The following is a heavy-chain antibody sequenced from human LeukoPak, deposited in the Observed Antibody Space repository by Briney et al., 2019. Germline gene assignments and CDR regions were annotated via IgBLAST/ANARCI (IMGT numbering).Heavy chain of an antibody. CDR2: IYYSGST. V-gene: IGHV4-31*03. Sequence: PSQTLSLTCTVSGGSISSGGYYWSWIRQHPGKGLEWIGYIYYSGSTYYNPSLKSRVTLSVDTSKNQLSLKLSSVTAADTAVYYCARDDCSSTSCYGVGSSWFDPWGQGTLVTVSS. J-gene: IGHJ5*02. CDR1: GGSISSGGYY. CDR3: ARDDCSSTSCYGVGSSWFDP. D-gene: IGHD2-2*01.